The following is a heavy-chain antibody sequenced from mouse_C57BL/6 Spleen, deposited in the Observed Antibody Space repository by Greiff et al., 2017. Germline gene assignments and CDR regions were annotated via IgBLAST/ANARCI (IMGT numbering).Heavy chain of an antibody. CDR3: AIDYYGSSLDD. V-gene: IGHV1-61*01. D-gene: IGHD1-1*01. CDR2: IYPSDSET. Sequence: QVQLQQPGAELVRPGSSVKLSCKASGYTFTSYWMDWVKQRPGQGLEWIGNIYPSDSETHYNQKFKDKATLTVDKSSSTAYMQLSSLTSEDSAVYYCAIDYYGSSLDDWGQGTTLTVSS. J-gene: IGHJ2*01. CDR1: GYTFTSYW.